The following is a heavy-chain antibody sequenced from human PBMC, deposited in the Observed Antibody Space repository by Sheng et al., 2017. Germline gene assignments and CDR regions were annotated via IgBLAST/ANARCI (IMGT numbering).Heavy chain of an antibody. V-gene: IGHV3-53*02. CDR2: IYSGGST. Sequence: EVQLVETGGGLIQPGGSLRLSCAASGFTVSNNYMSWVRQAPGKGLEWVAVIYSGGSTHYADSVKGRFTISRDNSKNTLYLQMNSLRGEDTAVYFCARNQAHYYGSGATDYWGQGTLVTVSS. CDR3: ARNQAHYYGSGATDY. D-gene: IGHD3-10*01. J-gene: IGHJ4*02. CDR1: GFTVSNNY.